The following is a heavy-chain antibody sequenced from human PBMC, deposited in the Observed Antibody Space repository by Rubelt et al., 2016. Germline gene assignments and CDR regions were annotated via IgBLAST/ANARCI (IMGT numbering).Heavy chain of an antibody. V-gene: IGHV4-34*01. CDR2: INYSGNA. CDR3: ARGRPVGTQLWLTPP. D-gene: IGHD5-18*01. J-gene: IGHJ5*02. Sequence: QVQLQQWGAGLLKPSETLSLTCAVYGGSFSDYSWSWIRQPPGKGLEWIGEINYSGNANYNPSLQSRVTISVDTSKNQFSPKLASLTAADAAGYSCARGRPVGTQLWLTPPWGQGTLVTVSS. CDR1: GGSFSDYS.